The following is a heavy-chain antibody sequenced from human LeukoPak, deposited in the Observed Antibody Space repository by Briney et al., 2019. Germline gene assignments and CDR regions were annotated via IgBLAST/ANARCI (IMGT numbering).Heavy chain of an antibody. CDR2: IYHSGST. D-gene: IGHD5-24*01. CDR1: GYYISSGYY. V-gene: IGHV4-38-2*02. CDR3: ARDRDVGNAFDI. J-gene: IGHJ3*02. Sequence: SSETLSLTCTVSGYYISSGYYWGWIRQPPGKGLEWIGSIYHSGSTYYNPSLKSRDTISVDTSKNQFSLKLSSVTAADTAVYYCARDRDVGNAFDIWGQGTMVTVSS.